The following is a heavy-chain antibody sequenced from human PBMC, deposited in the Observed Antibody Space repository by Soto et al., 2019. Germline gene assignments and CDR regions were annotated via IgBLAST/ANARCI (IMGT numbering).Heavy chain of an antibody. D-gene: IGHD2-15*01. Sequence: QVELQESGPGLVKPSETLSLTCKVAGGSFSSHYWSWIRQPPGGGMEWIGYVFYTGSTNYNPSLRRQVLISVDTSKNQFPLKLRSVTAAGTALYSCASQDGYYYYMDVWGKGTTVTVSS. CDR2: VFYTGST. CDR1: GGSFSSHY. CDR3: ASQDGYYYYMDV. J-gene: IGHJ6*03. V-gene: IGHV4-59*11.